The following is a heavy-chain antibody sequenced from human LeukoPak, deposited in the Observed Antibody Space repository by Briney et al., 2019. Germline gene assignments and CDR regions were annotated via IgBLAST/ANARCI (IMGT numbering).Heavy chain of an antibody. CDR3: ARDRRRKYQLLNDAFDI. Sequence: GGSLRLSCAASGFTLSTYWMSWVRQAPGKGLEWVANIERDGSDTNYVGSVKGRFTISRDDAKNSLYLQMNSLRAEDTAVYYCARDRRRKYQLLNDAFDIWGQGTMVTVSS. CDR1: GFTLSTYW. J-gene: IGHJ3*02. D-gene: IGHD2-2*01. CDR2: IERDGSDT. V-gene: IGHV3-7*03.